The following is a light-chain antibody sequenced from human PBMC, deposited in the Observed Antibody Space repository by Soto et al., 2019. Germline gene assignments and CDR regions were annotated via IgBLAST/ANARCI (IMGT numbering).Light chain of an antibody. CDR1: SSNIGSNT. CDR2: XXX. V-gene: IGLV1-44*01. Sequence: QLVLTQPPSASGTPGQRVTISCSGSSSNIGSNTVNWYQQLPGTAPXXLXXXXXQXXXXXXXXXSGSKSGTSASLAISGPXXXXXXXXYCAAWDDSLNVVFGGGTKVTVL. CDR3: AAWDDSLNVV. J-gene: IGLJ2*01.